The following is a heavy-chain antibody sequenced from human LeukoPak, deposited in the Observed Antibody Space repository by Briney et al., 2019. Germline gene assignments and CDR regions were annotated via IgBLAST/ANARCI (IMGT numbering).Heavy chain of an antibody. Sequence: GGSLRLSCTASGFTFGDYAMSWVRQAPGKGLEWVGFIRSKAYGGTTEYAASVKGRFTISRDDSKSIAYLQMNSLKTEDTAVYYCTRVRYCSGGSCYGPFDYWGQGTLVTVSS. CDR2: IRSKAYGGTT. D-gene: IGHD2-15*01. CDR1: GFTFGDYA. CDR3: TRVRYCSGGSCYGPFDY. V-gene: IGHV3-49*04. J-gene: IGHJ4*02.